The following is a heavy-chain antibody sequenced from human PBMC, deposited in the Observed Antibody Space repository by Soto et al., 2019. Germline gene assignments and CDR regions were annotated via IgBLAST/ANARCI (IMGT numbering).Heavy chain of an antibody. D-gene: IGHD7-27*01. CDR1: GFSLSTSGVG. CDR3: AHSLIPNWGSRGAFDY. CDR2: IYWDDDK. J-gene: IGHJ4*02. V-gene: IGHV2-5*02. Sequence: QITLKESGPTLVKPTQTLTLTCTFSGFSLSTSGVGVGWIRQPPGKALEWLALIYWDDDKRYSPSVKSRLTINKDTSKNQVVLTMTNMDPVDTATYYCAHSLIPNWGSRGAFDYWGQGTLVTVSS.